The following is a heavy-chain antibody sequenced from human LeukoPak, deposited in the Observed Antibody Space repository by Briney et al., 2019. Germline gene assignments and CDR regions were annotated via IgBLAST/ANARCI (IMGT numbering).Heavy chain of an antibody. V-gene: IGHV1-69*01. J-gene: IGHJ4*02. D-gene: IGHD6-13*01. Sequence: SVKVSCKASGGTFSSYAISWVRQAPGQGLEWMGGIIPIFGTANYVQKFQGRVTITADESTSTAYMELSSLRSEDTAVYYCARARGGSSWSYFDYWGQGPLVTVSS. CDR2: IIPIFGTA. CDR1: GGTFSSYA. CDR3: ARARGGSSWSYFDY.